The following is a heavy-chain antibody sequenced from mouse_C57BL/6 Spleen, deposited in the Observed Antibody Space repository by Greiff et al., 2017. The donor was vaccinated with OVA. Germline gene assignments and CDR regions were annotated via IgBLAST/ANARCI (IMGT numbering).Heavy chain of an antibody. CDR1: GFNIKDDY. Sequence: VQLQQSGAELVRPGASVKLSCTASGFNIKDDYMHWVKQRPEQGLEWIGWIDPENGDTEYASKFQGKATITADTSSNTAYLQLSSLTSEDTAVYYCTTRAYYGSSIDYWGQGTTLTVSS. CDR3: TTRAYYGSSIDY. V-gene: IGHV14-4*01. J-gene: IGHJ2*01. CDR2: IDPENGDT. D-gene: IGHD1-1*01.